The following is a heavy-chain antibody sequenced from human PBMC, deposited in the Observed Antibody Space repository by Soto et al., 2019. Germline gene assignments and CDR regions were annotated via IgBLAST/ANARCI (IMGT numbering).Heavy chain of an antibody. CDR3: PRADLGSDRSTVEPFDP. J-gene: IGHJ5*02. D-gene: IGHD1-1*01. CDR1: GDSVSSNSAA. Sequence: SQTLSLTCAISGDSVSSNSAAWNWIMLSPSRGLECLGRTYYRSRWYNDYAICVKGRITINPDTSKNQISLQLNSVIPEDTAVDSSPRADLGSDRSTVEPFDPWGQGNLVTVS. CDR2: TYYRSRWYN. V-gene: IGHV6-1*01.